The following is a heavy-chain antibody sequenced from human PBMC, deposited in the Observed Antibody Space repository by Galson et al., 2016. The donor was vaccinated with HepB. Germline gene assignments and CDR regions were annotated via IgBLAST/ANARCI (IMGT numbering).Heavy chain of an antibody. CDR2: INNGGNS. V-gene: IGHV3-23*01. D-gene: IGHD2-15*01. CDR3: AKDHPSGGWPAFES. Sequence: SLRLSCAASGFSVARFAMNWVRQTPDRGLEWVAGINNGGNSYYADSVQGRFIVSRDTSENTVHLQMNGMGAEDTALYLCAKDHPSGGWPAFESWGLGTLVTVSS. J-gene: IGHJ4*02. CDR1: GFSVARFA.